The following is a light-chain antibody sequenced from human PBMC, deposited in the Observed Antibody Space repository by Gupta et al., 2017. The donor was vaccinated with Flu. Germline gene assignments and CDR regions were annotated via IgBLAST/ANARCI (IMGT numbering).Light chain of an antibody. CDR2: DVN. CDR1: NSDVGGYEY. V-gene: IGLV2-11*01. CDR3: CSYAGSRGVI. Sequence: QSALTQPPSLSGSPGQSVTISCTGTNSDVGGYEYVSWYQQHPGKAPKLIIYDVNKSPSGAPGRFSGSKSGSTASLIISGLRAEDDADYYCCSYAGSRGVIFGAGTKMIVL. J-gene: IGLJ2*01.